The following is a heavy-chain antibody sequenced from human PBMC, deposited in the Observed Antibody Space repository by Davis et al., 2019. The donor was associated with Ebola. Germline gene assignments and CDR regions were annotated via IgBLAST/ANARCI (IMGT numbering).Heavy chain of an antibody. V-gene: IGHV3-11*01. CDR1: GFTFSDYY. Sequence: GGSLRLSCAASGFTFSDYYMSWIRQAPGKGLEWVSYISSSGSTIYYADSVKGRFTISRDNAKNSLYLQMNSLRAEDTAVYYCASRNIGPYSSSSGVDYWGQGTLVTVSS. CDR2: ISSSGSTI. CDR3: ASRNIGPYSSSSGVDY. J-gene: IGHJ4*02. D-gene: IGHD6-6*01.